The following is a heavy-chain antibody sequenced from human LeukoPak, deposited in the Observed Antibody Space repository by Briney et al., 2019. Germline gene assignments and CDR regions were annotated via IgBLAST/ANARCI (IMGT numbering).Heavy chain of an antibody. CDR3: ARGGLSPSSLYYGMDV. CDR2: INPNSGTT. D-gene: IGHD6-6*01. J-gene: IGHJ6*02. CDR1: GYSFTGYY. V-gene: IGHV1-2*02. Sequence: GASVKVSCKASGYSFTGYYIHWVRQAPGQGLEWMGWINPNSGTTNSAQRFQGRVTMTRDTPVSTAYMELSRLRSDDTAVYYCARGGLSPSSLYYGMDVWGQGTTVAVSS.